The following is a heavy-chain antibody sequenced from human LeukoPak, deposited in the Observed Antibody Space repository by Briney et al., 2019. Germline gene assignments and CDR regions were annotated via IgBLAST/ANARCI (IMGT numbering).Heavy chain of an antibody. J-gene: IGHJ3*02. D-gene: IGHD3-9*01. CDR2: ISYDGSNK. CDR1: GFTFSSYG. CDR3: AREGFDTLTGYYTSHAFDI. V-gene: IGHV3-30*03. Sequence: GGSLRLSCAASGFTFSSYGMHWVRQAPGKGLEWVAVISYDGSNKYYADSVKGRFTISRDNSKNTLYLQMNSLRAEDTAVYYCAREGFDTLTGYYTSHAFDIWGQGTMVTVSS.